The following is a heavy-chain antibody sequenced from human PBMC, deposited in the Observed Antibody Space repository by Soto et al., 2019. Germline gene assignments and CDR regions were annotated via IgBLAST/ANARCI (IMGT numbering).Heavy chain of an antibody. D-gene: IGHD6-19*01. Sequence: QVQLAESGGGVVQPGRSLRLSCTASGFTFNTYAMHWVRQAPGRGLEWVAIISSDGFNKYYADSVKGRFTISRDNSKNTLYVQMNSLRAEDTAVYYCAKDPITNGWSANYFAYWGQGTLVTVSS. CDR1: GFTFNTYA. J-gene: IGHJ4*02. CDR3: AKDPITNGWSANYFAY. V-gene: IGHV3-30*18. CDR2: ISSDGFNK.